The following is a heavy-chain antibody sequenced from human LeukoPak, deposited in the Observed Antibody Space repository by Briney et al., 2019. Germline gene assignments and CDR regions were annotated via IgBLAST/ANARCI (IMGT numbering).Heavy chain of an antibody. CDR1: GYIFTNHG. CDR2: ISAYNGNT. CDR3: ARGTTHHLRSGSSRKLYYMDV. D-gene: IGHD1-26*01. Sequence: GASVKVSCKTSGYIFTNHGISWVRQAPGQGLEWMAWISAYNGNTEYSQNFQGRVTMTMDTSTSTAYMELKSLTADDTAIYYCARGTTHHLRSGSSRKLYYMDVWGKGTTVTVSS. J-gene: IGHJ6*03. V-gene: IGHV1-18*01.